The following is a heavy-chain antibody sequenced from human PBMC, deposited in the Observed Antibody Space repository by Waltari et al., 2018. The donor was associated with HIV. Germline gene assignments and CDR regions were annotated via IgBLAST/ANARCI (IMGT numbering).Heavy chain of an antibody. V-gene: IGHV1-18*01. CDR3: ARDLGYYDSSGYASDY. J-gene: IGHJ4*02. D-gene: IGHD3-22*01. Sequence: YTFTSYGISWVRQAPGQGLEWMGWISAYNGNTNYAQKLQGRVTMTTDTSTSTAYMELRSLRSDDTAVYYCARDLGYYDSSGYASDYWGQGTLVTVSS. CDR2: ISAYNGNT. CDR1: YTFTSYG.